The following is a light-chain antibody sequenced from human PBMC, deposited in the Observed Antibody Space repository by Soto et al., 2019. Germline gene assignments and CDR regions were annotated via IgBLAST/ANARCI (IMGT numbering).Light chain of an antibody. CDR1: QTISSR. Sequence: DIQMTQSPSTLSGSPGYSVTLSGTASQTISSRLAWYQQKPGKAPKLLIYKASTLKSGVPSRFSGSGSGTEFTLTISSLQPDDFATYYCQQYNSYSWTFGQGTKVDIK. V-gene: IGKV1-5*03. CDR2: KAS. CDR3: QQYNSYSWT. J-gene: IGKJ1*01.